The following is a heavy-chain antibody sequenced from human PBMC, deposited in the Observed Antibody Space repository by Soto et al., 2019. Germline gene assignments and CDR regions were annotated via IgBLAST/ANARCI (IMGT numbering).Heavy chain of an antibody. CDR1: GFSLTTSGVG. D-gene: IGHD2-2*01. CDR3: AHAYCTSTSCYFDY. J-gene: IGHJ4*02. Sequence: QITLKESGPPLVKPTQTLTLTCTFSGFSLTTSGVGVGWIRQPPGKALEWLAVIYWDDDKRYSPSLKSRLTIPRATYKNQVVLTLTNMAPVDTATYYCAHAYCTSTSCYFDYWGQGTLVTVSS. CDR2: IYWDDDK. V-gene: IGHV2-5*02.